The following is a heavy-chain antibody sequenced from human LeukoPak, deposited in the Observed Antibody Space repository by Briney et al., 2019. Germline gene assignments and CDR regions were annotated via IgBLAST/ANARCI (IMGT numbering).Heavy chain of an antibody. D-gene: IGHD4-23*01. CDR2: ISYDGSNK. CDR3: AKDSDYGGNFDY. Sequence: EGSLRLSCAASGFTFSSYGMHWVRQAPGKGLEWVAVISYDGSNKYYADSVKGRFTISRDNSKNTLYLQMNSLRAEDTAVYYCAKDSDYGGNFDYWGQGTLVTVSS. J-gene: IGHJ4*02. CDR1: GFTFSSYG. V-gene: IGHV3-30*18.